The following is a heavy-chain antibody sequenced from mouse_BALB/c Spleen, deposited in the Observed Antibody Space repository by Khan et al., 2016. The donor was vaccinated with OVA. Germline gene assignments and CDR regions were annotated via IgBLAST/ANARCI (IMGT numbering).Heavy chain of an antibody. D-gene: IGHD1-1*01. CDR1: GYIFTSYW. CDR3: AGYYGSNDYFDY. Sequence: VQLQESGAELVRPGASVKLSCKTSGYIFTSYWMHWVKQRSGQGLEWIARIYPGTGSTYSNEKFKGQVTLTADKSSSTAYMQLSSLKSADSAVYCCAGYYGSNDYFDYWGQGTTLTVST. CDR2: IYPGTGST. J-gene: IGHJ2*01. V-gene: IGHV1S132*01.